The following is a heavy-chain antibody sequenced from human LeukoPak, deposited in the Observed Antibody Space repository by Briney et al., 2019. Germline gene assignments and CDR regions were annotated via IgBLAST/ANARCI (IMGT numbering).Heavy chain of an antibody. D-gene: IGHD2-2*01. V-gene: IGHV6-1*01. CDR2: TYYRSKWYH. Sequence: SQTLSLTCAISGDSVSSHTSAWNWIRQSPSRGLEWLGRTYYRSKWYHDYAVSVRSRISIKPDTSKNQFSLQLSSVTPEDTAVYYCARDPAYNYGMDVWGQGTTVTVSS. CDR3: ARDPAYNYGMDV. J-gene: IGHJ6*02. CDR1: GDSVSSHTSA.